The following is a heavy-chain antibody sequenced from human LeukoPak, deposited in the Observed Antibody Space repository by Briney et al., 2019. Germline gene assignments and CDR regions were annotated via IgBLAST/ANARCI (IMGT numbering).Heavy chain of an antibody. V-gene: IGHV4-34*01. CDR2: INHSGST. D-gene: IGHD2-15*01. Sequence: SETPSLTCAVYGGSFSGYYWSWIRQPPGKGLEWIGEINHSGSTNYNPSLKSRVTISVDTSKNQFSLKLSSVTAADTAVYYCARGQAVVAATPPYWFDYWGQGTLVTVSS. CDR1: GGSFSGYY. J-gene: IGHJ4*02. CDR3: ARGQAVVAATPPYWFDY.